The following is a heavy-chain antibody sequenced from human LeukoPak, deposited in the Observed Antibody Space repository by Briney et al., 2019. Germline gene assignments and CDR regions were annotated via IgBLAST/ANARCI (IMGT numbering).Heavy chain of an antibody. Sequence: GGSLRLSCAASGFTFSSYGMHWVRQAPGKGLEWVAVIWYDGSNKYYADSVKGRFTISRDNSKNTLYLQMNSLRAEDTAVYYCASPVLAYCGGDCYLYDAFDIWGQGTMVTVSS. D-gene: IGHD2-21*02. J-gene: IGHJ3*02. CDR1: GFTFSSYG. V-gene: IGHV3-33*01. CDR2: IWYDGSNK. CDR3: ASPVLAYCGGDCYLYDAFDI.